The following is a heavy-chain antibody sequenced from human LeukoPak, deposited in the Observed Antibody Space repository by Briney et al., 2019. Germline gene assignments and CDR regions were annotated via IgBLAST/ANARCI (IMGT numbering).Heavy chain of an antibody. Sequence: GSLRLSCAASGFTFSSYWMSWVRQAPGKGLEWIGEINHSGSTNYNPSLKSRVTISVDTSKNQFSLKLGSVTAADTAVYYCARRFQLLWDIAFDIWGQGTMVTVSS. CDR1: GFTFSSYW. CDR2: INHSGST. J-gene: IGHJ3*02. V-gene: IGHV4-34*01. D-gene: IGHD2-2*01. CDR3: ARRFQLLWDIAFDI.